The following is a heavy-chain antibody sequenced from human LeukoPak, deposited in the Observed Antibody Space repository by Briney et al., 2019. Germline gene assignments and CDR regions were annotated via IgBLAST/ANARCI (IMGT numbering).Heavy chain of an antibody. CDR1: GDSFTSGTY. V-gene: IGHV4-61*02. D-gene: IGHD3-10*01. J-gene: IGHJ5*02. CDR3: ATNVGFWELFAVS. CDR2: IYASGSS. Sequence: PSQTLSLTCTVSGDSFTSGTYWSWIRQSAGKGLEWIRRIYASGSSSYNPSLKSRVTISLDTSQNQFYLKLRTVTAADTAVYYCATNVGFWELFAVSWGQETLVTVS.